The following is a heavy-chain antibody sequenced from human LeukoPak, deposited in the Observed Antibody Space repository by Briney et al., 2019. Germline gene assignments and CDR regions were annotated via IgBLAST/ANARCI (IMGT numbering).Heavy chain of an antibody. CDR1: GGSFSGYY. J-gene: IGHJ4*02. D-gene: IGHD3-3*01. Sequence: PSETLSLTCAVYGGSFSGYYWSWIRQPPGKGLEWIGEINHSGSTNYNPSLKSRVTISVDTSKNQFSLKLSSVTAADTAVYYCARPGPYGFWSGYWGDWGQGTLVTVSS. V-gene: IGHV4-34*01. CDR3: ARPGPYGFWSGYWGD. CDR2: INHSGST.